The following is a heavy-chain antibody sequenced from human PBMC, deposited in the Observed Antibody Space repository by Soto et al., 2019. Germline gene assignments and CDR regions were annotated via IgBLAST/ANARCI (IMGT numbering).Heavy chain of an antibody. D-gene: IGHD6-13*01. Sequence: ESGGGVVQPGRSLRLSCAASGFTFSSYGMHWVRQAPGKGLEWVAVISYDGSNKYYADSVKGRFTISRDNSKNTLYLQMNSLRAEDTAVYYCAKDRSSSWFNSFDYWGQGTLVTVSS. V-gene: IGHV3-30*18. CDR2: ISYDGSNK. CDR1: GFTFSSYG. CDR3: AKDRSSSWFNSFDY. J-gene: IGHJ4*02.